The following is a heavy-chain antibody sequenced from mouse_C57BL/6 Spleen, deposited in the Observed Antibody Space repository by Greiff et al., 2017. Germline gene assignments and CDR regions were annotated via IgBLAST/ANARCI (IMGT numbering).Heavy chain of an antibody. V-gene: IGHV5-17*01. CDR1: GFTFSDYG. Sequence: EVKLVESGGGLVKPGGSLKFSCAASGFTFSDYGMHWVRQAPEKGLEWVAYISSGSSTIEYADTVKGRFTISRDNAKNTLFLQMTSRRSEDTAMYYCARDGMVKDWFAYWGQGTLVTVSA. J-gene: IGHJ3*01. D-gene: IGHD2-3*01. CDR2: ISSGSSTI. CDR3: ARDGMVKDWFAY.